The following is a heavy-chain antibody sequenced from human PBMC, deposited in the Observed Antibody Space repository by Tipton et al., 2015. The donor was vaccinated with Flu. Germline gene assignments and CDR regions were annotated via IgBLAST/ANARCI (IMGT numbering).Heavy chain of an antibody. Sequence: TLSLTCAVYGGSFSGYYWNWIRQPPGKGLEWIGNIHYSGSPHYNPSLKSRVTISVDTSKNQFSLRLSSVTAADTAVYYCARRDYSNYVSDPKNWLDPWGQGNLVTVSS. CDR2: IHYSGSP. J-gene: IGHJ5*02. V-gene: IGHV4-34*01. D-gene: IGHD4-11*01. CDR1: GGSFSGYY. CDR3: ARRDYSNYVSDPKNWLDP.